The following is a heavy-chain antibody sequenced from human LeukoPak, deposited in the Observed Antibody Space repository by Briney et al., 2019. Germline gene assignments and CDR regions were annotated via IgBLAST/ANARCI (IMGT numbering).Heavy chain of an antibody. D-gene: IGHD5-18*01. CDR2: ISYDESNK. CDR1: GFTFSSYA. J-gene: IGHJ3*02. Sequence: PGGSLRLSCAASGFTFSSYAMHWVRQAPGKGLEWVAVISYDESNKYYADSVKGRFTISRDNSKNTLYLQMNSLRAEDTAVYYCARDLGYSYGLPNAFDIWGQGTMVTVSS. V-gene: IGHV3-30-3*01. CDR3: ARDLGYSYGLPNAFDI.